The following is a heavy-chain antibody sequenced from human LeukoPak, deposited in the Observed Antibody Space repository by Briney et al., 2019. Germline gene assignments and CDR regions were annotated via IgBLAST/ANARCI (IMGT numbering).Heavy chain of an antibody. V-gene: IGHV1-2*06. CDR3: ARDELYNGYYSVKYHYNGMDV. D-gene: IGHD3-3*01. CDR1: GYTFTDYY. Sequence: ASVKVSCKASGYTFTDYYVHWVRQAPGQGLEWMGRINAKSGDTNAAQRFQGRVTMTRVTSITTAYLELSRPRSDDTAVYYCARDELYNGYYSVKYHYNGMDVWGQGTTATVSS. CDR2: INAKSGDT. J-gene: IGHJ6*02.